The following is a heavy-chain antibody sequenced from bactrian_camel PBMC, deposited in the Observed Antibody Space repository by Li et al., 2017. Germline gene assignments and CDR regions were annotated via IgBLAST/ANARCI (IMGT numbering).Heavy chain of an antibody. Sequence: VQLVESGGGSVQAGGSLRLSCVVSGVAINTMCVGWFRQAPGKLREGVARITSTGTIYYANSVKGRFTISRDNAKNTPYLQMTNLRIDDTAMYYCTKDLSYGTRDWTRSARGLGTQVTVS. CDR2: ITSTGTI. J-gene: IGHJ4*01. D-gene: IGHD3*01. V-gene: IGHV3S53*01. CDR3: TKDLSYGTRDWTRSA. CDR1: GVAINTMC.